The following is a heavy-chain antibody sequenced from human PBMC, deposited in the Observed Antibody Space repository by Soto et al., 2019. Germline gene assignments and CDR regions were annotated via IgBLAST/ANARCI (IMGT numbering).Heavy chain of an antibody. Sequence: QVQLVQSGAEVKKPGASVKVSCKASGYTFTSYGISWVRQAPGQGLEWMGWISAYNGNTNYAQKLQGRVTMTTDTSTSTAYMELRSLRSDDTAVYYCARDQDGDYGDYDSGPWHPNFDYWGQGTLVTVSS. J-gene: IGHJ4*02. V-gene: IGHV1-18*01. CDR2: ISAYNGNT. D-gene: IGHD4-17*01. CDR3: ARDQDGDYGDYDSGPWHPNFDY. CDR1: GYTFTSYG.